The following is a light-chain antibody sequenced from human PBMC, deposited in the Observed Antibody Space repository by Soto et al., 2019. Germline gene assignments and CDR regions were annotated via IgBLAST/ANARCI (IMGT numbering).Light chain of an antibody. CDR3: SSYTSSSTYV. J-gene: IGLJ1*01. CDR2: EVN. Sequence: QSVLTQPASVSGSPGQSITISCTGASSDVGDYNYVSWYQHHPGKAPKLLIYEVNNRPSGVSDRFSGSKSGNVASLTISWLQAEDEADYYCSSYTSSSTYVFGTGTKGTVL. V-gene: IGLV2-14*01. CDR1: SSDVGDYNY.